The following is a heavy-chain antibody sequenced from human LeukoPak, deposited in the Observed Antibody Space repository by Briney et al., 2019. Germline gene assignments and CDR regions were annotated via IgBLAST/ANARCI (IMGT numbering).Heavy chain of an antibody. V-gene: IGHV4-61*02. D-gene: IGHD3-3*01. CDR3: AREVPIFGVVIIGWFDP. J-gene: IGHJ5*02. Sequence: PSQTLSLTCTVSGGSISSGSYYWRWLRQPAGKGLEWLGRIYTSGSTNYNPSLKSRVTISVDTSKNQFSLKLSSVTAADTAVYYCAREVPIFGVVIIGWFDPWGQGTLVTVSS. CDR2: IYTSGST. CDR1: GGSISSGSYY.